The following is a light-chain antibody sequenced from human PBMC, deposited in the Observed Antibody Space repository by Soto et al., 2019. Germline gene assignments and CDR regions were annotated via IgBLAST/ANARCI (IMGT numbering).Light chain of an antibody. Sequence: EIVMTQSPATLSVSPGERATLSCRASQSVSSNLAWYQRKPGQAPRLHIYGAYTRATGIPARFSGSGSGTEFTLTISSLQSEDFAVYYCQQYNNWPYTFGQGTKLEIK. CDR3: QQYNNWPYT. J-gene: IGKJ2*01. CDR2: GAY. CDR1: QSVSSN. V-gene: IGKV3-15*01.